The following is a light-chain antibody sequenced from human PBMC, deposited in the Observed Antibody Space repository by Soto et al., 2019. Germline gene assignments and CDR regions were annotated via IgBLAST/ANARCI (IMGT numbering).Light chain of an antibody. V-gene: IGKV4-1*01. CDR3: HQYINAPWT. CDR2: WAS. Sequence: DFVLTQSPDSLAVSLGETATINCKSSQSVLYSSNSNNYLSWYQQKPGQPPKLLIYWASTRESWVPDRFSGSGSGTDFTLTISRLQAEDVAVYYCHQYINAPWTFGQGTKVEIK. J-gene: IGKJ1*01. CDR1: QSVLYSSNSNNY.